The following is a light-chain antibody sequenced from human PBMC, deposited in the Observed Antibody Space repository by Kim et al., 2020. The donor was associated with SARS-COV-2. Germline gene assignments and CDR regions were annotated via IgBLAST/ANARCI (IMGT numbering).Light chain of an antibody. CDR3: SSYTGSTPYV. CDR1: SSDVGGYDY. J-gene: IGLJ1*01. V-gene: IGLV2-14*03. Sequence: QSALTQPPSASGSPGQSITISCTGTSSDVGGYDYVSWYQQHPGKAPKLMIYDVSNRPSGVSNRFSGSKSGNTASLTISGLQAEDEADYYCSSYTGSTPYVFGTGTKVTVL. CDR2: DVS.